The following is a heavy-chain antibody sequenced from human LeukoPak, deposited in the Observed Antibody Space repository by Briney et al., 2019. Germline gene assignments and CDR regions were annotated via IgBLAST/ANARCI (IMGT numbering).Heavy chain of an antibody. Sequence: SETLSLTCTVSGGSISSNPYFCGWIRQSPGKGLEWIASLYYSGSAYYNPSLQGRVTISVDTSKNQFSLKLSSVTAADTAVYYCAREGARWEPSFSAFDIWGQGTMVTVSS. V-gene: IGHV4-39*07. D-gene: IGHD1-26*01. CDR1: GGSISSNPYF. CDR3: AREGARWEPSFSAFDI. CDR2: LYYSGSA. J-gene: IGHJ3*02.